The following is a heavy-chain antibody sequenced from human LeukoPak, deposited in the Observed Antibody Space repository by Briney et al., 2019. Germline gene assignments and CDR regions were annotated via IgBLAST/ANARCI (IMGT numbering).Heavy chain of an antibody. CDR2: INPSGGST. CDR3: ASSKPYGDYPGRWFDP. D-gene: IGHD4-17*01. Sequence: ASVKVSCKASGYTFTSYYMHWVRQAPGQGLEWMGIINPSGGSTSYAQKFQGRVTITRDTSASTAYMELSSLRSEDTAVYYCASSKPYGDYPGRWFDPWGQGTLVTVSS. V-gene: IGHV1-46*01. J-gene: IGHJ5*02. CDR1: GYTFTSYY.